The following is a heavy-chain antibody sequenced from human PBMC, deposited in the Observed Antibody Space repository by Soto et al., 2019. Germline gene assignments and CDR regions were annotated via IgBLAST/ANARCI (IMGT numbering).Heavy chain of an antibody. CDR1: GFTFSSYA. D-gene: IGHD6-13*01. CDR3: AREMAAALSVFDY. CDR2: ISYDGSNK. V-gene: IGHV3-30-3*01. J-gene: IGHJ4*02. Sequence: QVQLVESGGGVVQPGRSLRLSCAASGFTFSSYAMHWVRQAPGKGLEWVAVISYDGSNKYYADSVKGRFTISRDNSKNTLYLQMNSLRAEDTAVYYCAREMAAALSVFDYWGQGTLVTVSS.